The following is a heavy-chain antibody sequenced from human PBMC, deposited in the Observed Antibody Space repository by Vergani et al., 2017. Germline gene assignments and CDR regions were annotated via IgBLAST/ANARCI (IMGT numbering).Heavy chain of an antibody. CDR2: IIPIFGTA. J-gene: IGHJ4*02. D-gene: IGHD3-22*01. CDR1: GGTFSSYA. Sequence: QVQLVQSGAEVRKPGSSVKVSCKASGGTFSSYAISWVRQAPGQGLEWMGRIIPIFGTANYAQKFQGRVTITADKSTSTAYMDLSSLRSEDTAMYYCARDQDESSGYSYWGQGALVTVSS. CDR3: ARDQDESSGYSY. V-gene: IGHV1-69*14.